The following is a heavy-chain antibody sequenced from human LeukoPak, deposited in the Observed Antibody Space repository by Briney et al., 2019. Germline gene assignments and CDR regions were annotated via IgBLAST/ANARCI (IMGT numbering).Heavy chain of an antibody. CDR1: GFTFTSYG. D-gene: IGHD3-10*01. CDR2: IWYDGSHK. J-gene: IGHJ4*02. V-gene: IGHV3-33*03. CDR3: ARGVPIPATHPIDY. Sequence: GGSLRLSCAASGFTFTSYGMHWVRQAPGKGLQWVAMIWYDGSHKKYADSVEGRFSISRDTSKNTLYLQMNSLRADDTAVYYCARGVPIPATHPIDYWGPGSLVTVSS.